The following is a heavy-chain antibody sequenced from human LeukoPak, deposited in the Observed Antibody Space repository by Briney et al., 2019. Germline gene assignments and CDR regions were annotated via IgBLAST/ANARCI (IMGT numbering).Heavy chain of an antibody. V-gene: IGHV3-21*01. CDR3: ARDVTLGNFDY. Sequence: PGGSLRLSCAASGFTFSSYSMSWVRQAPGKGLEWVSSISSSSSYIYYADSVKGRFTVSRDNAKNSLYLQMNSLRAEDTAVYYCARDVTLGNFDYWGQGTLVTVSS. J-gene: IGHJ4*02. D-gene: IGHD3-16*01. CDR1: GFTFSSYS. CDR2: ISSSSSYI.